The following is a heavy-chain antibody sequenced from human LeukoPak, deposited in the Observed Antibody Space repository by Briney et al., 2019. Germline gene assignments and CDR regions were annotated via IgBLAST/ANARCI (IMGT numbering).Heavy chain of an antibody. CDR3: ARDSEHFGEGDMDV. J-gene: IGHJ6*03. CDR2: IVPIFDKS. D-gene: IGHD3-10*01. Sequence: SVKVSCKASGGTFSTYAINWVRQDPGQGLEWMGAIVPIFDKSNYAQKFQGRLTITADKSTSTVYMELSSLRSEDTAVYCARDSEHFGEGDMDVWGKGTTVIVSS. V-gene: IGHV1-69*06. CDR1: GGTFSTYA.